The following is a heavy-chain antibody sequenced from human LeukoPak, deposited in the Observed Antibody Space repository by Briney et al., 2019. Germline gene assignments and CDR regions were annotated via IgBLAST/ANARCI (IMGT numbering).Heavy chain of an antibody. CDR3: ARASDTAMVTRIDY. CDR2: IYYSGKS. D-gene: IGHD5-18*01. V-gene: IGHV4-39*07. J-gene: IGHJ4*02. Sequence: SETLSLTCTVSGGSIISYNYHWGWIRQPPGKGLEWIGSIYYSGKSHYNPSLKSRVTISVDTSKNQFSLKLSSVTAADTAVYYCARASDTAMVTRIDYWGQGTLVTVSS. CDR1: GGSIISYNYH.